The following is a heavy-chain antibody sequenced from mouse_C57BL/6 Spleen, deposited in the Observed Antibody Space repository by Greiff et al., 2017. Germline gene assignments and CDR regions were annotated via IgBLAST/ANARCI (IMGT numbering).Heavy chain of an antibody. D-gene: IGHD2-4*01. Sequence: QVQLQQPGTELVKPGASVKLSCKASGYTFTSYWMHWVKQRPGQGLEWIGNINPSNGGTNYNEKFKSKDTLTVDKSSSTAYMQLSSLTSEDSAVYDCARGNDYDYAMDYWGQGTSVTVSS. J-gene: IGHJ4*01. CDR1: GYTFTSYW. V-gene: IGHV1-53*01. CDR3: ARGNDYDYAMDY. CDR2: INPSNGGT.